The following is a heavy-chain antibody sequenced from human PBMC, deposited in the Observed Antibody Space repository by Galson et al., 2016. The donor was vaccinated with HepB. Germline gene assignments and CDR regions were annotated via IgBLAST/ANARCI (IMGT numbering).Heavy chain of an antibody. CDR3: ARDPRKIRYQLLEIYYYYYAMDV. J-gene: IGHJ6*02. D-gene: IGHD2-2*01. V-gene: IGHV1-18*01. CDR2: IGAYNGNT. Sequence: SVKVSCKASGYTFTTYGISWVRQAPGQGLEWMGWIGAYNGNTNYAQQLQGRVTMTTDTSTSTAYMELRSLRSDDTAVYYCARDPRKIRYQLLEIYYYYYAMDVWGQGTTVTVSS. CDR1: GYTFTTYG.